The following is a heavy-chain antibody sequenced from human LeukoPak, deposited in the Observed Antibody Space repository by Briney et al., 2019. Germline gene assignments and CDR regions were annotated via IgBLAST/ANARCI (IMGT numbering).Heavy chain of an antibody. Sequence: SETLSLTCTLSVVSISSGGYSWGWIRQPGREGLEWIGHIHISGNTNYIPSLKSSVTISVDNSKTLFSLELYSVNAADTAVYYCARAPHVAVAGYDYWGRGTLVTVSS. CDR3: ARAPHVAVAGYDY. D-gene: IGHD6-19*01. CDR2: IHISGNT. CDR1: VVSISSGGYS. J-gene: IGHJ4*02. V-gene: IGHV4-61*09.